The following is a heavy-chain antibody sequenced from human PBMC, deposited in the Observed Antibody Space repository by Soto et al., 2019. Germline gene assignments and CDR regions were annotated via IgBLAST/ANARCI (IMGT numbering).Heavy chain of an antibody. CDR2: ISANGQGI. CDR1: GFTFNNYA. CDR3: AKDRDYPRDYFHY. V-gene: IGHV3-23*01. J-gene: IGHJ4*02. D-gene: IGHD3-10*01. Sequence: PGESLKISCAASGFTFNNYAMSWVRQAPGKGLEWVSAISANGQGIYYADSVKGRFIISRDNSKNTVFLHMDSLTAEDTAVYYCAKDRDYPRDYFHYWGQGTLVTVSS.